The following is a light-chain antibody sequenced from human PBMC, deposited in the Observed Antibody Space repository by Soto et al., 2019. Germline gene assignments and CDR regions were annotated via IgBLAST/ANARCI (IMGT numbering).Light chain of an antibody. CDR3: AAWDDSLNAWV. Sequence: QSALTQPPSASGTPGQRVTISCSGSSSNIGGNTVNWYQQLPGTAPKLLINNNNQRPSGVPDRFSGSKSGTSASLAISGLPSEDEADYFCAAWDDSLNAWVFGGGTKLTVL. CDR1: SSNIGGNT. V-gene: IGLV1-44*01. CDR2: NNN. J-gene: IGLJ3*02.